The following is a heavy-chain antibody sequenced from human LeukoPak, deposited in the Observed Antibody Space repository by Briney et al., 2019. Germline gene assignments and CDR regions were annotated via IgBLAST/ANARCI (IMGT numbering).Heavy chain of an antibody. V-gene: IGHV3-7*01. CDR3: ARDPRGSEYSHFDS. Sequence: GGSLTLSCVASGFSFNSSYMIWVRQAPGKGREGVTNIKQDGNEKQYVDSVKGRFTISRDNAKSSLYLQMNRLRVDDTAVYYCARDPRGSEYSHFDSWGEGTLVTVSS. D-gene: IGHD3-10*01. CDR2: IKQDGNEK. CDR1: GFSFNSSY. J-gene: IGHJ4*02.